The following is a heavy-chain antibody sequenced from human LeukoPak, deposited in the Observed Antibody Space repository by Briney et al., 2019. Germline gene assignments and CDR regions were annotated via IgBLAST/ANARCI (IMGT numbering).Heavy chain of an antibody. CDR3: AKDSGRWVKGYYYYYYMDV. Sequence: GGSLRLSCAASGFTVSSNYMSWVRQAPGKGLEWVSAISGSGGSTYYADSVKGRFTISRDNSKNTLYLQMNSLRAEDTAVYYCAKDSGRWVKGYYYYYYMDVWGKGTTVTISS. D-gene: IGHD2-21*01. J-gene: IGHJ6*03. CDR2: ISGSGGST. CDR1: GFTVSSNY. V-gene: IGHV3-23*01.